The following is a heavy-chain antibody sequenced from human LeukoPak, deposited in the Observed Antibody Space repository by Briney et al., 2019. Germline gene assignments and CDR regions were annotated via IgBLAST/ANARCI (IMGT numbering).Heavy chain of an antibody. V-gene: IGHV1-18*01. CDR1: GCTFTSYG. D-gene: IGHD2-2*01. Sequence: ASVKVSCKASGCTFTSYGISWVRQAPGQGLVWTGWISAYNGNTNYAQKLQGRVTMTTDTSTSTAYMELRSLRSDDTAVYYCARSPTDIVVVPAASFDYWGQGTLVTVSS. J-gene: IGHJ4*02. CDR3: ARSPTDIVVVPAASFDY. CDR2: ISAYNGNT.